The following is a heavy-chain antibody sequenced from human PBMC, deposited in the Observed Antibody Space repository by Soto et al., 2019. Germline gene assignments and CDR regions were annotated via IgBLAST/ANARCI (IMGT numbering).Heavy chain of an antibody. CDR2: IWYDGSNK. V-gene: IGHV3-33*01. J-gene: IGHJ3*02. D-gene: IGHD2-15*01. CDR3: ASEGYCRGGSCYPKDAFDI. Sequence: PGGSLRLSCAASGFTFSSYGMHWVRQAPGKGLEWVAVIWYDGSNKYYADSVKGRFTISRDNSKNTLYLQMNSLRAEDTAVYYCASEGYCRGGSCYPKDAFDIWGQGTVVTVSS. CDR1: GFTFSSYG.